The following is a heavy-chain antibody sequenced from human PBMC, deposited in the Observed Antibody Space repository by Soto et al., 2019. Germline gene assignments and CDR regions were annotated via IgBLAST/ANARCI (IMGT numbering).Heavy chain of an antibody. V-gene: IGHV1-18*01. J-gene: IGHJ4*02. CDR1: DYDFTTYG. D-gene: IGHD1-1*01. Sequence: QVHLVQSGAEVKKSGASVKVSCKGSDYDFTTYGITWVRQAPGQGLEWMAWISAHNGNTDYAQKLQGRVTVTRDTSTSTAYMELRSMRSDDTAVYYCARGRYGDYWGQGALVTVSS. CDR2: ISAHNGNT. CDR3: ARGRYGDY.